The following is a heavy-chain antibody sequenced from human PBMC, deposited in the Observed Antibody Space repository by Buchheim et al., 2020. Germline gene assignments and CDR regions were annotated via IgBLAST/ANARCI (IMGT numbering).Heavy chain of an antibody. J-gene: IGHJ4*02. CDR2: INYSGTT. CDR1: GGSISSSGYY. CDR3: ARMVKEINRYPGSSYHDY. D-gene: IGHD6-6*01. V-gene: IGHV4-39*01. Sequence: QLQLQESGPGLVKPSETLSLTCTVSGGSISSSGYYWGWIRQPPGTGLEWIGSINYSGTTYYNPSLKSRVTISEEASWNQFSLKLNSVTAADTAVYYCARMVKEINRYPGSSYHDYWGQGTL.